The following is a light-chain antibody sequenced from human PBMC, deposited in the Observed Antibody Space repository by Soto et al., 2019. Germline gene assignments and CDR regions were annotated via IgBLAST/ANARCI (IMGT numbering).Light chain of an antibody. CDR2: EVS. J-gene: IGLJ1*01. V-gene: IGLV2-14*01. CDR3: SSYTGTNTRYV. CDR1: SSDVGGYKF. Sequence: QSVLTQPASVSGSPGQSITISCTGSSSDVGGYKFVSWYQQYPGKTPKLMIYEVSNRPPGVSNRFSGSKSGNTASLTISGLQAEDEADYYCSSYTGTNTRYVFGTGTKAPS.